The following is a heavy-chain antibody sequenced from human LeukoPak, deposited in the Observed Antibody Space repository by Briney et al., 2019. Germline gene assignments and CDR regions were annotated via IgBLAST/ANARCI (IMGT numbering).Heavy chain of an antibody. CDR3: AKAPAAYCSGGSCYPLDY. CDR2: ITNSGDHS. CDR1: GFTVSSNY. D-gene: IGHD2-15*01. V-gene: IGHV3-53*01. J-gene: IGHJ4*02. Sequence: GGSLRLSCAASGFTVSSNYMIWVRQAPGKGLEWVSIITNSGDHSIHADSVKGRFTIFRDNSKNTLYLQMNSLRAEDTAVYYCAKAPAAYCSGGSCYPLDYWGQGTLVTVSS.